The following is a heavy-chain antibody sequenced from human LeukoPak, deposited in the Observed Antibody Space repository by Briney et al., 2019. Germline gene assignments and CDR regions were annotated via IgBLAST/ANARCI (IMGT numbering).Heavy chain of an antibody. Sequence: KSSETLSLTCTVSGGSISSSSYYWGWIRQPPGKGLEWIGSIYYSGSTNYNPSLKSRVTISVDTSKNQFSLKLSSVTAADTAVYHCARDSQEFLMRGKFDPWGQGTLVTVSS. CDR3: ARDSQEFLMRGKFDP. V-gene: IGHV4-39*07. CDR1: GGSISSSSYY. D-gene: IGHD2-8*01. CDR2: IYYSGST. J-gene: IGHJ5*02.